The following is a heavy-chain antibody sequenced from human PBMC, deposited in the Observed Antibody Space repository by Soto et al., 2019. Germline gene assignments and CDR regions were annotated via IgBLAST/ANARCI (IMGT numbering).Heavy chain of an antibody. J-gene: IGHJ3*02. D-gene: IGHD3-22*01. CDR1: GGSVSSGDYY. CDR2: IYYSGST. Sequence: SETLSLTCTVSGGSVSSGDYYWSWIRQPPGKGLEWIGYIYYSGSTNYNPSLKSRVSISVDTSKNQFSLKLSSVTAADTAAYYCARLRIYYDSSRGTVYAFDMWGQGTMVTVSS. CDR3: ARLRIYYDSSRGTVYAFDM. V-gene: IGHV4-61*08.